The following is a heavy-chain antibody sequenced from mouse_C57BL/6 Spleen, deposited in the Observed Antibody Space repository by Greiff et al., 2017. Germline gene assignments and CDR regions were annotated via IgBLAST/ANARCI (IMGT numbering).Heavy chain of an antibody. CDR2: IYPRDGST. D-gene: IGHD1-1*01. J-gene: IGHJ1*03. CDR3: ARSPPYYYGSSHWYFDV. CDR1: GYTFTSYD. Sequence: VQLQQSGPELVKPGASVKLSCKASGYTFTSYDINWVKQRPGQGLEWIGWIYPRDGSTKYNEKFKGKATLTVDTSSSTAYMELHSLTSEDSAVYFCARSPPYYYGSSHWYFDVWGTGTTVTVSS. V-gene: IGHV1-85*01.